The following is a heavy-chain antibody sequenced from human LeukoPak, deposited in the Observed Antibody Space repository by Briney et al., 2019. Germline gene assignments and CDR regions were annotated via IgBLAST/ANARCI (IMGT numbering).Heavy chain of an antibody. D-gene: IGHD2-2*01. CDR3: AREPRLYCSGTSCHDDKRGYYYYYMDV. CDR1: GGSISSGGYY. V-gene: IGHV4-31*03. CDR2: IYYSGST. J-gene: IGHJ6*03. Sequence: SETLSLTCTVSGGSISSGGYYWSWIRQHPGKGLEWIGYIYYSGSTYYNPSLKSRVTISVDTSKNQFSLKLSSVTAADTAVYYCAREPRLYCSGTSCHDDKRGYYYYYMDVWGKGTTVTVSS.